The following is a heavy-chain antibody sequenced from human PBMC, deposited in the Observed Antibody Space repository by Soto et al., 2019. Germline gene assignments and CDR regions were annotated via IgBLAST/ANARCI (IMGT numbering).Heavy chain of an antibody. D-gene: IGHD6-13*01. J-gene: IGHJ4*02. Sequence: QVQLQESGPGLVKPSQTLSLTCTVSGGSISSGGYYWSWIRQHPGKGLEWIGYIYYSGSTYYNPSLKSRVTISVDTSKNQFSLKLGCVSGADTAVYYCARASGIAAAAPDYWGQGTLVTVSS. CDR3: ARASGIAAAAPDY. V-gene: IGHV4-31*03. CDR1: GGSISSGGYY. CDR2: IYYSGST.